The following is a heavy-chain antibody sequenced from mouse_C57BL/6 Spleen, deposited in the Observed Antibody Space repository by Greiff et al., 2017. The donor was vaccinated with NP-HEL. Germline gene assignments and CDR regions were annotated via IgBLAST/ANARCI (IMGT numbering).Heavy chain of an antibody. CDR3: ARRYRFYGSSYDYFDY. Sequence: EVQLQQSGPELVKPGASVKIPCKASGYTFTDYNMDWVKQSHGKSLEWIGDINPNNGGTIYNQKFKGKATLTVDKSSSTAYMELRSLTSEDTAVYYCARRYRFYGSSYDYFDYWGQGTTLTVSS. D-gene: IGHD1-1*01. CDR1: GYTFTDYN. CDR2: INPNNGGT. J-gene: IGHJ2*01. V-gene: IGHV1-18*01.